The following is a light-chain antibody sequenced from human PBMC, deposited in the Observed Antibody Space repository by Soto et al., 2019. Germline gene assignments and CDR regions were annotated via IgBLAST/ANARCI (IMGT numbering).Light chain of an antibody. CDR2: DVS. CDR3: SSYTSSSILEV. J-gene: IGLJ2*01. Sequence: QSALTQPASVSGSPGQSITISCTGTSSDVGGYNYVSWYQQHPGKAPKVMIYDVSNRPSGVSNRFSGSKSGNTASLTISGLHAEDEADYCCSSYTSSSILEVFGGGTKLTVL. V-gene: IGLV2-14*01. CDR1: SSDVGGYNY.